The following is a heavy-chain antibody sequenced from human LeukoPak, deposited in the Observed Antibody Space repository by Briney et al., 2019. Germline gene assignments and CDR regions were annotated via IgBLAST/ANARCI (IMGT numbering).Heavy chain of an antibody. D-gene: IGHD3-3*01. CDR3: ARAPDASYYDFWSGYYLDY. V-gene: IGHV3-21*01. CDR2: ISSSSSYI. J-gene: IGHJ4*02. Sequence: GGSLRLSCAASGFTFSSYSMNWVRQAPGKGLEWVSSISSSSSYIYYADSVKGRFTVSRDNAKNSLYLQMNSLRAEDTAVYYCARAPDASYYDFWSGYYLDYWGQGTLVTVSS. CDR1: GFTFSSYS.